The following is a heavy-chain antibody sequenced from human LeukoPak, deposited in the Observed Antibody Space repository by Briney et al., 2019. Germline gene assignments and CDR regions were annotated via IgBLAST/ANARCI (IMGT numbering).Heavy chain of an antibody. CDR2: IKQDGSEK. V-gene: IGHV3-7*03. D-gene: IGHD3-22*01. CDR1: GFTFSSYW. J-gene: IGHJ4*02. Sequence: PGGSLRLSCAASGFTFSSYWMSWVRQAPGKGLEWVANIKQDGSEKYYVDSVKGRFTISRDNSKNTLYLQMNSLRAEDTAVYYCASGLRGYYYDSSGYYYNWGQGTLVTVSS. CDR3: ASGLRGYYYDSSGYYYN.